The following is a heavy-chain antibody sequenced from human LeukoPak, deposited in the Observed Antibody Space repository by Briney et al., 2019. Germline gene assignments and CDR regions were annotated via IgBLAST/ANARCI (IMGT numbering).Heavy chain of an antibody. D-gene: IGHD3-10*01. V-gene: IGHV4-59*08. J-gene: IGHJ6*02. CDR3: ARSYYGDYYYYAMDV. CDR1: GGSISSSF. Sequence: KSSETLSLTCTVSGGSISSSFWSWIRQPPGKGLEWIGYIYYSGSTNYNPSLKSRVTISVDTSKNQFSLKLSSVTAADTAVYYCARSYYGDYYYYAMDVWGQGTAVTVSS. CDR2: IYYSGST.